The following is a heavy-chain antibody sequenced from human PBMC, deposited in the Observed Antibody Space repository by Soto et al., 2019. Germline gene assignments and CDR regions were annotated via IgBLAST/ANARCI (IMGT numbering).Heavy chain of an antibody. CDR3: AKVIPVAWFDP. D-gene: IGHD2-21*01. CDR1: GGSISSSNW. CDR2: SYHSGST. Sequence: QVQLQESGPGLVKPSGTLSLTCAVSGGSISSSNWCSWVRQPPGKGLEWIGESYHSGSTNYNPSLERRVTISVGKSKNKFSLTLSSVTAADTAVYYCAKVIPVAWFDPWGQGTLVTVSS. J-gene: IGHJ5*02. V-gene: IGHV4-4*02.